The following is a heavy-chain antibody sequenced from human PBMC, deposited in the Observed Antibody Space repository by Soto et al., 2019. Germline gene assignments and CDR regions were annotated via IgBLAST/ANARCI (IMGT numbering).Heavy chain of an antibody. CDR1: GYTFTSYG. D-gene: IGHD5-18*01. J-gene: IGHJ4*02. CDR3: ARDTAMALPDA. V-gene: IGHV1-18*01. CDR2: ISAHNGNT. Sequence: QVQLVQSGAEVKKPGAPVKVSCKASGYTFTSYGISWVRQAPGQGLEWMGWISAHNGNTKYAQKLQGRLTMTTDTSTSTADMEVRSLRSDDTAVYYCARDTAMALPDAWGQGTLVTVSS.